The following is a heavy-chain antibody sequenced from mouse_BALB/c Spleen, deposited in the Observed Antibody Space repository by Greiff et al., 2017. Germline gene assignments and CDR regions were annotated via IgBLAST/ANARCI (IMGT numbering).Heavy chain of an antibody. V-gene: IGHV5-17*02. CDR1: GFTFSSFG. J-gene: IGHJ2*01. D-gene: IGHD1-1*01. CDR2: ISSGSSTI. CDR3: ARSTTVVANFDY. Sequence: EVQGVESGGGLVQPGGSRKLSCAASGFTFSSFGMHWVRQAPEKGLEWVAYISSGSSTIYYADTVKGRFTISRDNPKNTLFLQMTSLSSEDTAMYYCARSTTVVANFDYWGQGTTLTVSS.